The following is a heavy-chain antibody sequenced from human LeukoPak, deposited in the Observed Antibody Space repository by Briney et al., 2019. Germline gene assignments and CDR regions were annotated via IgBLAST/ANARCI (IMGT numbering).Heavy chain of an antibody. CDR1: VGTCSSYA. V-gene: IGHV1-69*04. CDR3: AREVVTTNRNWFDP. J-gene: IGHJ5*02. D-gene: IGHD4-11*01. CDR2: IIPIFGIA. Sequence: SVKVSCKASVGTCSSYAISWVRQAPGQGLEWMGRIIPIFGIANYAQKFQGRVTITADKSTSTAYMELSSLRSEDTAVYYCAREVVTTNRNWFDPWGQGTLVTVSS.